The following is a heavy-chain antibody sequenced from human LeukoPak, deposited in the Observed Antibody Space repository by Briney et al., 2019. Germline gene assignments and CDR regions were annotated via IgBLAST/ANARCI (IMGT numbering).Heavy chain of an antibody. J-gene: IGHJ4*02. CDR3: TTYDSSGEYFDY. Sequence: GGSLRLSCAASGFTFSGSAMHWVRQASGKGLEWVGRIRSKANSYATAYAASVKGRFTISRDDSKNTAYLQMSSLKTEDTAVYYCTTYDSSGEYFDYWGQGTLVTVSS. CDR2: IRSKANSYAT. V-gene: IGHV3-73*01. CDR1: GFTFSGSA. D-gene: IGHD3-22*01.